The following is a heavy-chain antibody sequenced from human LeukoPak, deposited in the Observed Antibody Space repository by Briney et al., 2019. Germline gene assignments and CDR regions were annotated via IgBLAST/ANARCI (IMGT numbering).Heavy chain of an antibody. CDR1: GGSFSGYY. Sequence: ETLSLTCTVYGGSFSGYYWSWIRQPPGKGLEWIGEINHSGSTNYNPSLKSRVTISVDTSKNQFSLKLSSVTAADTAVYYCARGPPRYYYDSSGYHGEYYFDYWGQGTLVTVSS. CDR2: INHSGST. D-gene: IGHD3-22*01. CDR3: ARGPPRYYYDSSGYHGEYYFDY. J-gene: IGHJ4*02. V-gene: IGHV4-34*01.